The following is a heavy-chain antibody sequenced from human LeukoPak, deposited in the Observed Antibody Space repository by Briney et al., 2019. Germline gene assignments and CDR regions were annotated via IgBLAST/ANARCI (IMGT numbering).Heavy chain of an antibody. CDR3: ARQTGTYFDY. CDR2: IIPILGIA. Sequence: ASVKVSYKASGGTFSSYAISWVRQAPGQGLEWMGRIIPILGIANYAQKFQGRVTITADKSTSTAYMELSSLRSEDTAVYYCARQTGTYFDYWGQGTLVTVSS. D-gene: IGHD1-1*01. J-gene: IGHJ4*02. V-gene: IGHV1-69*04. CDR1: GGTFSSYA.